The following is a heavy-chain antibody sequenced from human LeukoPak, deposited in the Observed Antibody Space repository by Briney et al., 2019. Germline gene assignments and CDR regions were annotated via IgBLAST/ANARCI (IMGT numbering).Heavy chain of an antibody. D-gene: IGHD5-12*01. CDR2: IYYSGIT. CDR1: GGSFSSSSYY. CDR3: ARGGYDRGMDV. Sequence: SETLSLTCTVSGGSFSSSSYYWGWIRQPPGKGLEWIGSIYYSGITYYNPSLKSRVTISVDTSKNQFSLKLSSVTAADTAVYYCARGGYDRGMDVWGKGTTVTVSS. V-gene: IGHV4-39*07. J-gene: IGHJ6*03.